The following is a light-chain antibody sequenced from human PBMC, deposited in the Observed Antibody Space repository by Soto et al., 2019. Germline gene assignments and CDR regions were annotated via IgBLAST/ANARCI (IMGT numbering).Light chain of an antibody. Sequence: EIVLTQSPATLSLSPGERATLSCRASQTINIYLAWYQQKPGQAPRLLIYDASNRATGIPARFSGSGSGTDFTLTISNLEPEDFAVYYCQQFAASPRTFGQGTTVEIK. CDR3: QQFAASPRT. J-gene: IGKJ1*01. V-gene: IGKV3-11*01. CDR2: DAS. CDR1: QTINIY.